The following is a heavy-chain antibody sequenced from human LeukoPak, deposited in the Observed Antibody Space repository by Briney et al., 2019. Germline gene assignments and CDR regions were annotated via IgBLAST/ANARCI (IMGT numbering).Heavy chain of an antibody. J-gene: IGHJ4*02. CDR2: IKQDGSGK. D-gene: IGHD6-25*01. Sequence: GGSLRLSCAASGFTFSSYWMCWVCQAPGQGLGWVANIKQDGSGKYYVDSVKGRFTIFRDNSKNKQFLQMISLRAEDTAVYYCATLSRQRLEDYWGQGTLVTVSS. V-gene: IGHV3-7*03. CDR3: ATLSRQRLEDY. CDR1: GFTFSSYW.